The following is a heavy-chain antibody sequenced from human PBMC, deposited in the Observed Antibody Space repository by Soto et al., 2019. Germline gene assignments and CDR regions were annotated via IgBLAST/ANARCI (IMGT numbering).Heavy chain of an antibody. V-gene: IGHV3-53*01. D-gene: IGHD5-12*01. CDR3: ARGPLDIVATPRWFDP. CDR2: IYSGGST. Sequence: GGSLRLSCAASGFTVSSNYMSWVRQAQGKGLEWVSVIYSGGSTYYADSVKGRFTISRDNSKNTLYLQMNSLRAEDTAVYYCARGPLDIVATPRWFDPWGQGTLVTVSS. J-gene: IGHJ5*02. CDR1: GFTVSSNY.